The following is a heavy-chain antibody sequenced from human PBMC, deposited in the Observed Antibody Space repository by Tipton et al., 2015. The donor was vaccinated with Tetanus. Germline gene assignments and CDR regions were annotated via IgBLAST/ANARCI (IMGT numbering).Heavy chain of an antibody. D-gene: IGHD6-13*01. CDR1: GGSVSSGSYY. CDR2: IYYSGST. CDR3: ARSEQQLVRGHYYYYYMDV. J-gene: IGHJ6*03. V-gene: IGHV4-61*01. Sequence: TLSLTCTVSGGSVSSGSYYWNWIRQPPGKGLEWIGYIYYSGSTNYNPSLKSRVTISVDTSKNQFSLKLSSVTAADTAVYYCARSEQQLVRGHYYYYYMDVWGKGTTVTVSS.